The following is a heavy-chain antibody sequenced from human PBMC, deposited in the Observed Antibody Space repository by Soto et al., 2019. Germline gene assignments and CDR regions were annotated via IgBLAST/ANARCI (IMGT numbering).Heavy chain of an antibody. CDR3: AKEMYSSSSFDY. V-gene: IGHV3-23*01. Sequence: EVQLLESGGGLVQPGGSLRVSCAASGFTFRSYAMNWVRQAPGKGLEWVSAISGSGGSTYYADSVKGRFSISRDNLKNTLYLQMTSLRAEDTAVYFCAKEMYSSSSFDYWGQGTLVTVSS. CDR2: ISGSGGST. CDR1: GFTFRSYA. J-gene: IGHJ4*02. D-gene: IGHD6-6*01.